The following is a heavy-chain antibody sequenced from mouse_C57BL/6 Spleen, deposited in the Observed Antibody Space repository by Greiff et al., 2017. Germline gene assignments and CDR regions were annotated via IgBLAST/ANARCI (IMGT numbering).Heavy chain of an antibody. CDR1: GYTFTGYW. J-gene: IGHJ2*01. CDR3: ARYDYDDY. CDR2: IYPRSGNT. V-gene: IGHV1-81*01. D-gene: IGHD2-4*01. Sequence: QVQLQQSGAELMKPGASVKLSCKATGYTFTGYWIEWVKQRPGQGLEWIGEIYPRSGNTYYNEKFKGKATLTADKSSSTAYMELRSLTSEDSAVYFCARYDYDDYWGQGTTLTVSA.